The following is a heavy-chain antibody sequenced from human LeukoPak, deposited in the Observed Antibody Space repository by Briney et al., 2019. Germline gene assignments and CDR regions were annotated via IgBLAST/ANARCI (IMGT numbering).Heavy chain of an antibody. D-gene: IGHD3-16*01. CDR3: AREPPGGGFDY. V-gene: IGHV3-66*01. CDR2: VYSGGNT. J-gene: IGHJ4*02. CDR1: GFTVSSEY. Sequence: GGSLRLSCTASGFTVSSEYMSWVRQAPGKGLEWVSVVYSGGNTYYADSVKGRFTISRDNSKNTLYLQMNSLRAEEMAVYYCAREPPGGGFDYWGQGTLVTVSS.